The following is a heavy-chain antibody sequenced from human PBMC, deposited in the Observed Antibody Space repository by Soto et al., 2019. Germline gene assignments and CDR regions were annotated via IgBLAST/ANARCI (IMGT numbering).Heavy chain of an antibody. V-gene: IGHV3-74*01. CDR1: GFSFSSYW. J-gene: IGHJ5*02. CDR3: XXXXXXXXXXXDP. Sequence: EVQLVESGGGLVQPGGSLRLSCIASGFSFSSYWMHWVRQAPGKGLVWVSCINTDGSVTRYADSVKGRFTISRDNAKNTLYLQLNSLTAXXXXXXXXXXXXXXXXXXXDPWXQGTLVTVSS. CDR2: INTDGSVT.